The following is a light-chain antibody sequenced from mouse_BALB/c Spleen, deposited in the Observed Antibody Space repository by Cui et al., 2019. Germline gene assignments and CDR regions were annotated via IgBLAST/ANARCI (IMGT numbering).Light chain of an antibody. CDR3: QQGNSIPFT. V-gene: IGKV4-91*01. J-gene: IGKJ4*01. CDR2: RTS. Sequence: IVLTQSLITMAASPGEKITITCSANSSVSSDYLHCNQQKPGFSPKLLNYRTSKLASRVPARFSGSGSGTSYSLTIGTMEAEDVATYYGQQGNSIPFTFGSGTKLEIK. CDR1: SSVSSDY.